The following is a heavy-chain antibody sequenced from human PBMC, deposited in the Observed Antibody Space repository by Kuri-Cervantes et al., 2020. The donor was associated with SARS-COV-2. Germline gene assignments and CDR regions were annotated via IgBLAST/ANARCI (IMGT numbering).Heavy chain of an antibody. CDR3: ARSGAVAGTFDY. V-gene: IGHV4-4*07. CDR2: IYTSGST. CDR1: GGSISSYY. J-gene: IGHJ4*02. Sequence: ESLKISCTVSGGSISSYYWSWIRQPAGKGLEWIGRIYTSGSTNYNPSLKSRVTMSVDTSKNQFSLKLSSVTAADTAVYYCARSGAVAGTFDYWGQGTLVTVSS. D-gene: IGHD6-19*01.